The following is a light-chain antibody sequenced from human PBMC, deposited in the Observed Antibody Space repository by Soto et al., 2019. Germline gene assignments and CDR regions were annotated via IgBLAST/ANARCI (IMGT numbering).Light chain of an antibody. CDR1: SSNIGGTNY. J-gene: IGLJ2*01. Sequence: QSVLTQPPSASGTPGQRVFISCSGSSSNIGGTNYAYWYQQLPGAAPKLLMHSNNLRPSGVPERISGSKSGASAPLAISGLRSEDEAVYYCASWDDRLGAVIFGGGTKVTAL. CDR2: SNN. V-gene: IGLV1-47*02. CDR3: ASWDDRLGAVI.